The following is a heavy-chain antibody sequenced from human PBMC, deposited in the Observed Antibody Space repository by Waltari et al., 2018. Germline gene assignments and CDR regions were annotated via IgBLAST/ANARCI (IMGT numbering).Heavy chain of an antibody. V-gene: IGHV3-7*01. Sequence: EVQLVESGGGLVQPGGSLRLSSPASGFTFSLYCMCWVRQVPGKGLEWVANIKQDGSEKYYVDSVKGRFTISRDNAKNSLYLQMNSLRAEDTAVYYCARGWSMVIAITYFDYWGQGTLVTVSS. J-gene: IGHJ4*02. CDR3: ARGWSMVIAITYFDY. CDR1: GFTFSLYC. CDR2: IKQDGSEK. D-gene: IGHD2-21*01.